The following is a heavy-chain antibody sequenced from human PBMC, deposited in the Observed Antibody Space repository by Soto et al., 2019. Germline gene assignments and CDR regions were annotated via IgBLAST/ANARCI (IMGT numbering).Heavy chain of an antibody. V-gene: IGHV5-51*01. CDR2: IYSGDSDT. D-gene: IGHD2-2*01. CDR3: ASTRNPGENYYYYYMDV. J-gene: IGHJ6*03. CDR1: GYSFTSYW. Sequence: PSKSLKISCKGSGYSFTSYWIGWVRQMPGKGLEWMGIIYSGDSDTRYSPSFQGQVTISADKSISTAYLQWSSLKASDTAMYYCASTRNPGENYYYYYMDVWGKGTTVTVSS.